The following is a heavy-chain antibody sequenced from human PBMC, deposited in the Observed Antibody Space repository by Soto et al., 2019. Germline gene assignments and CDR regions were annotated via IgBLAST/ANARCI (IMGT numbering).Heavy chain of an antibody. V-gene: IGHV3-23*01. CDR3: ARVACDYINSADH. J-gene: IGHJ4*02. Sequence: EVQLLESGGGLVQPGGSLRLSCAASGFIFNAYAMTWVRQAPGKGLELVSAIGGSGGNTYYAASVKGRFTISRDNSKETVDLEMSRLRVDATAVYVCARVACDYINSADHWGQGILVTVSS. CDR2: IGGSGGNT. CDR1: GFIFNAYA. D-gene: IGHD4-4*01.